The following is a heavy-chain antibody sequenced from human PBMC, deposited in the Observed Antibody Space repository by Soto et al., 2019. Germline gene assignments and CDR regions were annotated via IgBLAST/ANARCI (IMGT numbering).Heavy chain of an antibody. CDR2: LILPFGTP. D-gene: IGHD4-17*01. CDR3: ARELATVVTGWFDP. J-gene: IGHJ5*02. Sequence: SVKVSCKASGGTFSNYAIAWVRQAPGQGLEWMGGLILPFGTPNYAQKFQGRVTITADESTSTAYMELSSLRSEDTAVYYCARELATVVTGWFDPWGQGTLVTVSS. CDR1: GGTFSNYA. V-gene: IGHV1-69*13.